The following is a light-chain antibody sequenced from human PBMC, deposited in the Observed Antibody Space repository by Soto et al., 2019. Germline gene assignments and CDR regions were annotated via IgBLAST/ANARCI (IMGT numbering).Light chain of an antibody. CDR1: SSDVGGYNY. CDR3: SSYAGSNPYV. J-gene: IGLJ1*01. Sequence: QSALTQPASVSGSPGQSITISRTGTSSDVGGYNYVSWYQQHPGKAPKLMINEVTKRPSGVPDRFSGSKSGNTASLTVSGLQAGDEADYYCSSYAGSNPYVFGTGTKVTVL. V-gene: IGLV2-8*01. CDR2: EVT.